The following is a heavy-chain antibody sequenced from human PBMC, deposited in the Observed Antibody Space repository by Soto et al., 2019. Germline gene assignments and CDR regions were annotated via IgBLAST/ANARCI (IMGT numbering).Heavy chain of an antibody. J-gene: IGHJ5*02. Sequence: PSETLSLTCTVSGGSISSGGYYWSWIRQHPGKGLEWIGYIYYSGSTYYNPSLKSRVTISVDTSKNQFSLKLRSVTAADAAVYYCARGVSAVVPVATPGATGTTLYNWFDPRGQGTLVTVS. CDR3: ARGVSAVVPVATPGATGTTLYNWFDP. D-gene: IGHD2-2*01. CDR1: GGSISSGGYY. CDR2: IYYSGST. V-gene: IGHV4-31*03.